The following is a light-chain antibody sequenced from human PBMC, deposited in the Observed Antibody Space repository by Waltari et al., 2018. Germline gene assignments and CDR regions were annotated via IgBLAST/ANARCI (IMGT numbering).Light chain of an antibody. CDR3: SSNTSSSTWV. J-gene: IGLJ3*02. CDR1: RSDVGGYNY. V-gene: IGLV2-14*03. CDR2: DVS. Sequence: QSALTQPATVSGSPGQSITISRTGTRSDVGGYNYVPWYQQNPGKAPKIMVYDVSNRPSGVFNRFSGSKSGNTASLTNSGLQAEDEADYYCSSNTSSSTWVFGGGTKLTVL.